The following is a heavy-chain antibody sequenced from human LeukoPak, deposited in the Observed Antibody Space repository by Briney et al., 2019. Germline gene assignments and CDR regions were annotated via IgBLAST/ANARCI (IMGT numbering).Heavy chain of an antibody. Sequence: GGSLRLSCAASGFTFSSYGMHWVHQAPGKWLEWVAVIWYDGSNKYYAASVKGRFTISRDNSKNTLYLQMNSLRAEDTAVFFFFKQRPAYEILTGYEYWGQGTLVTVSS. CDR3: FKQRPAYEILTGYEY. CDR2: IWYDGSNK. D-gene: IGHD3-9*01. CDR1: GFTFSSYG. J-gene: IGHJ4*02. V-gene: IGHV3-33*01.